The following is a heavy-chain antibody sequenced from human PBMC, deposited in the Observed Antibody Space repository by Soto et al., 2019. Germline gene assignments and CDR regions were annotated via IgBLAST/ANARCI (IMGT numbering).Heavy chain of an antibody. CDR3: ARRSLQGYDSSGYYYLNYYYGMDV. D-gene: IGHD3-22*01. CDR2: IYPGDSDT. Sequence: PGESLKISCKGSGYSFTSYWIGWVRQMPGKGLEWMGIIYPGDSDTRYSPSFQGQVTISADKSISTAYLQWSSLKASDTAMYYCARRSLQGYDSSGYYYLNYYYGMDVWGQGTTVTVSS. J-gene: IGHJ6*02. CDR1: GYSFTSYW. V-gene: IGHV5-51*01.